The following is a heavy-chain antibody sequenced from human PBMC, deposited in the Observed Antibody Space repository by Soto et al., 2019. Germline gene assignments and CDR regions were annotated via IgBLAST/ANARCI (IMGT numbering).Heavy chain of an antibody. V-gene: IGHV4-34*01. D-gene: IGHD4-17*01. CDR3: ARGRATVTTPSSSLDFDY. J-gene: IGHJ4*02. CDR2: INHSGST. CDR1: GGSFSGYY. Sequence: SETLSLTCAVYGGSFSGYYWSWIRQPPGKGLEWIGEINHSGSTNYNPSLKSRVTISVDTSKNQFSLKLSSVTAADTAVYYCARGRATVTTPSSSLDFDYWGQGTLVTVSS.